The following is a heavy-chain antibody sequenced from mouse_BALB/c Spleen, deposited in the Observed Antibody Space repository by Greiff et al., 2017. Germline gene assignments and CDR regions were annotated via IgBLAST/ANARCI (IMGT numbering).Heavy chain of an antibody. J-gene: IGHJ4*01. V-gene: IGHV1S137*01. CDR2: ISTYYGDA. Sequence: QVQLQQSGAELVRPGVSVKISCKGSGYTFTDYAMHWVKQSHAKSLEWIGVISTYYGDASYNQKFKGKATMTVDKSSSTAYMELARLTSEDSAIYYCARVEVRPYYAMGYRGQGTSVTVSS. CDR3: ARVEVRPYYAMGY. CDR1: GYTFTDYA. D-gene: IGHD2-14*01.